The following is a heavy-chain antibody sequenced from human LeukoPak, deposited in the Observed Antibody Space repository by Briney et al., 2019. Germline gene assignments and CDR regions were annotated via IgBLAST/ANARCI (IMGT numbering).Heavy chain of an antibody. V-gene: IGHV4-61*01. D-gene: IGHD5-24*01. J-gene: IGHJ6*02. Sequence: PSETLSLTCTVSGGSVSSGSYYWSWIRQPPGKGLEWIGYIYYSGSTNYNPSLKSRVTISVDTSKNQISLKLSSVTAADTAVYYCARADAGRGNYYYGLDVWGQGTAVTVSS. CDR1: GGSVSSGSYY. CDR3: ARADAGRGNYYYGLDV. CDR2: IYYSGST.